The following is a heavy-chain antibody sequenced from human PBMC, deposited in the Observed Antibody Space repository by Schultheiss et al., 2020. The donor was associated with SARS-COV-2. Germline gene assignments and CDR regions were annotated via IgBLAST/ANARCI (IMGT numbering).Heavy chain of an antibody. D-gene: IGHD2-2*01. J-gene: IGHJ4*02. CDR1: GFTFSSYA. Sequence: GGSLRLSCAASGFTFSSYAMHWVRQAPGKGLEWVGRIRSKANSYATAYAASVKGRFTISRDDSKNTAYLQMNSLKTEDTAVYYCTPIVVVPAAMTGHVDYWGQGTLVTVSS. V-gene: IGHV3-73*01. CDR3: TPIVVVPAAMTGHVDY. CDR2: IRSKANSYAT.